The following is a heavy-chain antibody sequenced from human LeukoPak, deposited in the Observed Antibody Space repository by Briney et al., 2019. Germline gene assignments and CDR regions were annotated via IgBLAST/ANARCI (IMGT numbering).Heavy chain of an antibody. Sequence: SETLSLTCSVSGGSITSYYRSWIRQPPGKGLEWIGFIYYSADANYNPSLKSRVTMSVDTSKNHLSLKLNSVTAEDTAVYYCARGLLNYYGSGSHLLVGYWGQGTLVTVSS. V-gene: IGHV4-59*12. CDR2: IYYSADA. CDR1: GGSITSYY. J-gene: IGHJ4*02. D-gene: IGHD3-10*01. CDR3: ARGLLNYYGSGSHLLVGY.